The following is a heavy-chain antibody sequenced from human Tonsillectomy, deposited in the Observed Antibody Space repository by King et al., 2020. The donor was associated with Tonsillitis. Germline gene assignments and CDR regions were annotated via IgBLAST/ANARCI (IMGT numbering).Heavy chain of an antibody. CDR2: IAYDVRNK. J-gene: IGHJ4*02. CDR1: GFAFSSYG. V-gene: IGHV3-30*18. Sequence: VQLVESGGGVVQPGRSLRLSCAASGFAFSSYGMHWVRQAPGKGLEWVAVIAYDVRNKKYADSVKGRFTISRDNSKNTLYLQMNSLRVEDTAVYYCAKEEVGFDYWGQGTLVTVSS. CDR3: AKEEVGFDY.